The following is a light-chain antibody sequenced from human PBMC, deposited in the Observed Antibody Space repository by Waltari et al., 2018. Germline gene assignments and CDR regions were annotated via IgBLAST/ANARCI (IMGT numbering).Light chain of an antibody. CDR1: SSDVGGYNY. Sequence: QSALTQPASVSGSPGQSTTISCTGTSSDVGGYNYVSWYQQHPGKAPKLMIYYVSNRPSGVSNRFSGSKSGNTASLTISGLQAEDEADYYCSSYISSSTLELFGGGTSLTVL. J-gene: IGLJ2*01. CDR2: YVS. V-gene: IGLV2-14*03. CDR3: SSYISSSTLEL.